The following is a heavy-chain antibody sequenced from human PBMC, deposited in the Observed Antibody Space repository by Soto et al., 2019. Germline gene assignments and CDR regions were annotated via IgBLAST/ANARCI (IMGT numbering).Heavy chain of an antibody. V-gene: IGHV5-51*03. Sequence: PGESLKISCRTSGYSFTSYWIAWVRQMPGKGLEWMGIIFPSDSDTRYSPSFQGQVTISADRSTSTVFLQWASLKASDTAVYFFASKDKSGYFNWFDPWGQGTLVTVSS. J-gene: IGHJ5*02. CDR2: IFPSDSDT. D-gene: IGHD3-22*01. CDR3: ASKDKSGYFNWFDP. CDR1: GYSFTSYW.